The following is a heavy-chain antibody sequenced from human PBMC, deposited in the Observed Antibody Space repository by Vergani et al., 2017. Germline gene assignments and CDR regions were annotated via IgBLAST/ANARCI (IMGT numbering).Heavy chain of an antibody. CDR1: GFTFSDYY. J-gene: IGHJ3*02. CDR3: AKGGAQGDDAFDI. Sequence: VQLVESGGGLVKPGGSLRLSCAASGFTFSDYYMSWIRQAPGKGLEWVSAIGGSGGSTYYADSVKGRFTISRDNSKNTLYLQMNSLRAEDTALYYCAKGGAQGDDAFDIWGQGTMVTVSS. D-gene: IGHD3-16*01. CDR2: IGGSGGST. V-gene: IGHV3-23*04.